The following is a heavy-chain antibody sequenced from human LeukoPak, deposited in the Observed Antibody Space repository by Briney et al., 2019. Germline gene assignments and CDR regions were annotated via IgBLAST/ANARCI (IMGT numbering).Heavy chain of an antibody. J-gene: IGHJ4*02. V-gene: IGHV1-69*13. CDR1: GGTLSSYA. CDR2: IIPIFGTA. Sequence: SVKVSRKASGGTLSSYAISWVRQAPGQGLEWMGGIIPIFGTANYAQKFQGRVTITADESTSTAYMELSSLRSEDTAVYYCARGGSYYYGSGSYIYWGQGTLVTVSS. D-gene: IGHD3-10*01. CDR3: ARGGSYYYGSGSYIY.